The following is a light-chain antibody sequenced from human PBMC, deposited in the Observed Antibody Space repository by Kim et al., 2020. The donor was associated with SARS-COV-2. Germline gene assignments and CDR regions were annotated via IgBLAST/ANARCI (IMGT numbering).Light chain of an antibody. CDR2: AAT. J-gene: IGKJ2*01. Sequence: DIQMTQSPSSLPASVGDRVNITCRASQYISNHLNWYQHKPGKAPELLIYAATSLQSGVPSRFSGGGSGTDFTLTISSLQPEDFAAYYCQQDYRTPVTFGQGTKLEI. V-gene: IGKV1-39*01. CDR3: QQDYRTPVT. CDR1: QYISNH.